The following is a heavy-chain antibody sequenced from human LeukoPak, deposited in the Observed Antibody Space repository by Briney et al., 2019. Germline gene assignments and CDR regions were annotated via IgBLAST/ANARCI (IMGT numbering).Heavy chain of an antibody. J-gene: IGHJ4*02. Sequence: GGSLRLSCAASGFTFSSYWMTWVRQAPGKGLEWVANIKQDGSERNYVDSVKGRFTISRDNAKNSLYLQMNTLRDEDTAVYYCATGAGFGYWGQGTLVTVSS. D-gene: IGHD3-10*01. V-gene: IGHV3-7*03. CDR3: ATGAGFGY. CDR2: IKQDGSER. CDR1: GFTFSSYW.